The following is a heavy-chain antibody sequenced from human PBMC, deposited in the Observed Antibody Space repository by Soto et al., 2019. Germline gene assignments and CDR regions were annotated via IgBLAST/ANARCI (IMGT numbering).Heavy chain of an antibody. CDR1: GGSFSGYY. CDR3: ARVPTILRVVIRVEGMDV. Sequence: PSAILSLTCAVYGGSFSGYYWSWIRQPPGKGVEGIGEINHRGSTNYKRSLKSRVTISVDTSKHQFSLKLSSVTAADTAVYYCARVPTILRVVIRVEGMDVWRQATTVT. J-gene: IGHJ6*02. D-gene: IGHD3-3*01. CDR2: INHRGST. V-gene: IGHV4-34*01.